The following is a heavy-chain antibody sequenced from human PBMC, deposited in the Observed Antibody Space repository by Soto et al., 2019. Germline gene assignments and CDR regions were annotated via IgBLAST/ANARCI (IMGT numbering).Heavy chain of an antibody. Sequence: GGSLRLSCAASGFTFSSYAMSWVRQAPGKGLEWVSGISGSGGNTYYADSVKGRFTISRDNSKNTMYLQMNSLRVEDTAVYYCANGWVSQSGYHHRWGQGTLVTVSS. CDR2: ISGSGGNT. V-gene: IGHV3-23*01. D-gene: IGHD3-22*01. J-gene: IGHJ5*02. CDR1: GFTFSSYA. CDR3: ANGWVSQSGYHHR.